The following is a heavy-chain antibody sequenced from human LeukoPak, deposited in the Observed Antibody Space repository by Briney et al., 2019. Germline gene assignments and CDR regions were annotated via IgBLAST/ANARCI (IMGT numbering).Heavy chain of an antibody. Sequence: SETLSLTCTVSGGSISSYYWSWIRQPPGKGLEWSGYIYNSGTSSYNPSLKSRVTMSVDTSKNQFSLKLSSVTAADTAVYYCARGIVGATIPGTSWFDPWGQGTLVTVSS. J-gene: IGHJ5*02. V-gene: IGHV4-59*12. D-gene: IGHD1-26*01. CDR2: IYNSGTS. CDR3: ARGIVGATIPGTSWFDP. CDR1: GGSISSYY.